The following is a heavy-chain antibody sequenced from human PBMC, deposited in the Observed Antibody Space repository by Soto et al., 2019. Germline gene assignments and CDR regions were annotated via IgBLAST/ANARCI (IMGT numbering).Heavy chain of an antibody. CDR2: IIPILGIA. D-gene: IGHD3-9*01. CDR3: ARDHYDILTGYYYYYYMDV. J-gene: IGHJ6*03. Sequence: SVKVSCKASGGTFSSDTISWVRQAPGQGLEWMGRIIPILGIANYAQKFQGRVTITADKSTSTAYMELSSLRSEDTAVYYCARDHYDILTGYYYYYYMDVWGKGTTVTVSS. V-gene: IGHV1-69*04. CDR1: GGTFSSDT.